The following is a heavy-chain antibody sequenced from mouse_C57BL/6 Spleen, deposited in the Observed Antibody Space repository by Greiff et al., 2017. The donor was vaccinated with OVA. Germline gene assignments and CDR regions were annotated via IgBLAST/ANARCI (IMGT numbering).Heavy chain of an antibody. V-gene: IGHV14-2*01. Sequence: EVQLQQSGAELVKPGASVKLSCTASGFTIKDYYMHWVKQRTEQGLEWIGWIDPEDGETKYAPTFQGKVTITSDTSSNTTYLQLSSLTSEDTAVYYCARECGYDLGALGYWGQGTTVTVSS. CDR3: ARECGYDLGALGY. CDR1: GFTIKDYY. D-gene: IGHD2-2*01. J-gene: IGHJ2*01. CDR2: IDPEDGET.